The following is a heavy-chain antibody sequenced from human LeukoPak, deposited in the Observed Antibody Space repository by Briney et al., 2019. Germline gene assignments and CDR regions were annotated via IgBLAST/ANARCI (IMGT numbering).Heavy chain of an antibody. CDR3: ARASSRGPPGDY. CDR2: INPNSGGT. Sequence: ASVKVSCKASGYTFTGYYMHWVRQAPGQGLGWMGWINPNSGGTNYAQKFQGRVTMTRDTSISTAYMELSRLRSDDTAVYYCARASSRGPPGDYWGQGTLVTVSS. D-gene: IGHD3-10*01. J-gene: IGHJ4*02. CDR1: GYTFTGYY. V-gene: IGHV1-2*02.